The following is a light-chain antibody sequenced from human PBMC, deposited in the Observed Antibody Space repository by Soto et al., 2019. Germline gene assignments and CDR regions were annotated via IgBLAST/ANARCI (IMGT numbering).Light chain of an antibody. J-gene: IGKJ1*01. Sequence: DIQMTHSPSSLSASVGDRVTITCRARENISTYLNWYQQKPGKAPKVLIYGASTLQSGVPSRFSGSGSGTEFTLTISSLQPEDFATYYRQQSYSSRCTFGHGTKVEIX. CDR2: GAS. V-gene: IGKV1-39*01. CDR1: ENISTY. CDR3: QQSYSSRCT.